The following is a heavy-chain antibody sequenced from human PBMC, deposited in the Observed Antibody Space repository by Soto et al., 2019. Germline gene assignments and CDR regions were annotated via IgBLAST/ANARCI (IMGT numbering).Heavy chain of an antibody. CDR2: IPQDGVDG. J-gene: IGHJ6*02. Sequence: DVKLVESGGGLVQPGDSLRLSCEVSGFTFSMYSMSWVRQSPGKGLAWVAKIPQDGVDGHYADSVKGRCTISRDNGKNSLYLELNNVRAEDAAVYYCARDHLILPAHDFFYGSDVWGRGATVTVSS. CDR1: GFTFSMYS. V-gene: IGHV3-7*03. CDR3: ARDHLILPAHDFFYGSDV. D-gene: IGHD2-21*02.